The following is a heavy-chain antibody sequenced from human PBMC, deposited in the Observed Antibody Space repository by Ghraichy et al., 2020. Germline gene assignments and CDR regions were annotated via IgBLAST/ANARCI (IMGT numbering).Heavy chain of an antibody. CDR2: INSDGSST. Sequence: GGSLRLSCAASGFTFSSYWMHWVRQAPGKGLVWVSRINSDGSSTSYADSVKGRFTISRDNAKNTLYLQMNSLRAEDTAVYYCARFSYYYGSGSGNDYWGQGTLVTVSS. CDR3: ARFSYYYGSGSGNDY. J-gene: IGHJ4*02. D-gene: IGHD3-10*01. CDR1: GFTFSSYW. V-gene: IGHV3-74*01.